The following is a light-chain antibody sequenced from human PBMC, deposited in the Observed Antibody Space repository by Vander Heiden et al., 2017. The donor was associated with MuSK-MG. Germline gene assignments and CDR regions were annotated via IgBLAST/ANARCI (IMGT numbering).Light chain of an antibody. CDR1: QGISNY. Sequence: DIQITQSPSSLSASVGDRVTLTCRASQGISNYLAWYQQKPGKVPKLLIYAASTLQSGVPSRFSGTGSGTDFTLTISSLQPEDVATYYCQKYTTAPQTFGQGTKVEIK. CDR2: AAS. J-gene: IGKJ1*01. V-gene: IGKV1-27*01. CDR3: QKYTTAPQT.